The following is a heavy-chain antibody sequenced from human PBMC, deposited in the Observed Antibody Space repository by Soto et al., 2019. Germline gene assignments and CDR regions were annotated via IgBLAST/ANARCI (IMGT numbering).Heavy chain of an antibody. Sequence: SEIMPLTCSVSGSSIGTHCWSCIRQYPGKGLEWIGYIYDRGTTDYNPSLTSRVTMSVDTSKSQFSLHLNSVTTADTAVYYCAFSWNALAVTTCDYWGQGIQVTYPQ. CDR1: GSSIGTHC. CDR2: IYDRGTT. V-gene: IGHV4-59*11. D-gene: IGHD4-17*01. CDR3: AFSWNALAVTTCDY. J-gene: IGHJ4*02.